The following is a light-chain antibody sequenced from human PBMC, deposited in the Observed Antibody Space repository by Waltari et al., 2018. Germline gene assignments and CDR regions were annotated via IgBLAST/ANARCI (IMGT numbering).Light chain of an antibody. CDR2: EVN. CDR3: SSYVDSNNIL. Sequence: QSALTPPPSASGSPGQSVTIYCTGVSIACGRHTYVSWYQQHPGKAPKVMIYEVNNRPSGVPDRFSGSKSGNTASLTVSGLQAEDEASYYCSSYVDSNNILFGGGTKLTVL. V-gene: IGLV2-8*01. CDR1: SIACGRHTY. J-gene: IGLJ2*01.